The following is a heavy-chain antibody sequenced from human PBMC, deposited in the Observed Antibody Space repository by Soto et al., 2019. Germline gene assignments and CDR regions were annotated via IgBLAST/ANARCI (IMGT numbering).Heavy chain of an antibody. CDR1: GFTFSNNF. CDR3: AKEDSSSWHYYYGMDV. Sequence: GSLRLSCAASGFTFSNNFMLWVGQAPGKRLEWVAITSYDGSNKYYADSVKGRFTISRDSSKNMLYPQMNSLRAEDTAVYYCAKEDSSSWHYYYGMDVWGQGTTVTVSS. D-gene: IGHD6-13*01. CDR2: TSYDGSNK. V-gene: IGHV3-30*18. J-gene: IGHJ6*02.